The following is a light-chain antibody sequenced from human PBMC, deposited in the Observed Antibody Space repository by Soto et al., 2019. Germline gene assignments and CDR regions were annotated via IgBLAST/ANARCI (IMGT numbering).Light chain of an antibody. Sequence: SYELTQPPSVSVAPGETARITCAGNNIGTKSVNWYQQKPGQAPVLVIFYDTDRSSGIPERFSGSNSGNTATLTISRVEAGDEADYYCQVWETRSDPLYVFGGGTKVTVL. J-gene: IGLJ1*01. V-gene: IGLV3-21*01. CDR2: YDT. CDR3: QVWETRSDPLYV. CDR1: NIGTKS.